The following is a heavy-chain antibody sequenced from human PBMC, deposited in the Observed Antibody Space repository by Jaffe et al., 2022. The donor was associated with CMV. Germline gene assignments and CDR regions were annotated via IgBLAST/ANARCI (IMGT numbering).Heavy chain of an antibody. CDR2: INLADSDT. Sequence: EVQLVQSGAEVKKPGESLKISCKGSGFRLSDYWFGWVRQMPGKGLEWMGIINLADSDTIYSPSFQGQVTISGDKSISTAYLQWNSLKASDTAMYYCARQPYYGDYVGFVDLWGRGTLVTVSS. CDR1: GFRLSDYW. V-gene: IGHV5-51*01. CDR3: ARQPYYGDYVGFVDL. D-gene: IGHD4-17*01. J-gene: IGHJ2*01.